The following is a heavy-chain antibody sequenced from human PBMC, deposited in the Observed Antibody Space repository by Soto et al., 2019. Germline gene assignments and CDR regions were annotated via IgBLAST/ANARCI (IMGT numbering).Heavy chain of an antibody. CDR3: TRIQT. V-gene: IGHV3-7*01. J-gene: IGHJ1*01. CDR2: INQDGSEE. CDR1: GFTFNNYW. Sequence: GGSLRLSCAASGFTFNNYWISWVRQAPGMGLEWVANINQDGSEEYYEDSVKGRFTISRDNAKNSLYLQMNSLRAEDTAVYYCTRIQTWGQGNLLTVSS.